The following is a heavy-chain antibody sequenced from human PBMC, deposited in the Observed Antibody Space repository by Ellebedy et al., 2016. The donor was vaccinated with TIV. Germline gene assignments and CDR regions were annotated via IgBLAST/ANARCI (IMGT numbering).Heavy chain of an antibody. D-gene: IGHD5-18*01. J-gene: IGHJ6*02. V-gene: IGHV1-69*13. Sequence: ASVKVSCKASGYTFTDYPMNWVRQAPGQGLEWLGWIIPIFGTANYAQKFQGRVTITADESTSTAYMELSSLRSEDTAVYYCARDPVQLWPTYYYGMDVWGQGTTVTVSS. CDR3: ARDPVQLWPTYYYGMDV. CDR1: GYTFTDYP. CDR2: IIPIFGTA.